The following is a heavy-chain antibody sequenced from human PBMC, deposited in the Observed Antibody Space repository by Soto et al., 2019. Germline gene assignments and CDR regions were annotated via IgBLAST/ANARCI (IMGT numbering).Heavy chain of an antibody. Sequence: QVQLVESGGGVVQPGRSLRLSCAASGFTFSSYAMHWVRQAPGKGLEWVAVISYDGSNKYYADSVKGRFTLSRDNSKNTLYLQMNRLRAEDTAVYYCARVGPYGRGVFDYWGQGTLVSVSS. J-gene: IGHJ4*02. CDR3: ARVGPYGRGVFDY. V-gene: IGHV3-30-3*01. CDR1: GFTFSSYA. CDR2: ISYDGSNK. D-gene: IGHD3-10*01.